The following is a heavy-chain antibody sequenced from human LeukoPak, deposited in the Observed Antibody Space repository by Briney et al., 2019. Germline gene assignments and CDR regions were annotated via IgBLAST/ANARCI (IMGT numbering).Heavy chain of an antibody. V-gene: IGHV3-23*01. Sequence: PGGTLRLSCAASGFTFGSSGMTWVRQAPGKGLEWVSPITGSGASTYYADSVKGRFSISRDNSKNTLYLQMNSVRAEDTAMYYCARVTLTGSYVFDSWGQGTLVTVSS. D-gene: IGHD3-9*01. CDR3: ARVTLTGSYVFDS. CDR1: GFTFGSSG. J-gene: IGHJ4*02. CDR2: ITGSGAST.